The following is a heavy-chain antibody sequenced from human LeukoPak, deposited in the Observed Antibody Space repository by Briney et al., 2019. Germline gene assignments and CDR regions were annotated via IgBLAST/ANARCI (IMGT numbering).Heavy chain of an antibody. D-gene: IGHD1-1*01. CDR2: VSNDGRDK. Sequence: PGGSLRLSCAASGFTFNAYATHWIRQAPGKGLEWVAVVSNDGRDKHYADSVKGRFTISRDNSENTLYLQMNTLRAEDTAVYYCARDRNAPAKYYFDYWGQGTLVTVSS. CDR1: GFTFNAYA. CDR3: ARDRNAPAKYYFDY. J-gene: IGHJ4*02. V-gene: IGHV3-30*01.